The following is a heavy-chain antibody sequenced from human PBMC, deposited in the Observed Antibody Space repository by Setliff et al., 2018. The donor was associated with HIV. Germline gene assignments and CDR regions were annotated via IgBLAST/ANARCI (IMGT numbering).Heavy chain of an antibody. V-gene: IGHV3-30*02. J-gene: IGHJ4*02. CDR1: GFTFSSHG. CDR2: IRYDGSDI. D-gene: IGHD2-2*01. Sequence: GGSLRLSCEASGFTFSSHGMHWLRQAPGKGLEWVTFIRYDGSDIHYADSVKGRFTISRDNSKNTLYLQMNSLRVEDAAVYYCTRRYCTSTSCSSPYDYWGRGTLVTVSS. CDR3: TRRYCTSTSCSSPYDY.